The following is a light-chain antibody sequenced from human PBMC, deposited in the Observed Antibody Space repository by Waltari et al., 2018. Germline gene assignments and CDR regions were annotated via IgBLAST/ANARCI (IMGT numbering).Light chain of an antibody. Sequence: EIVLTQAPATLSLSPGERGTLSCRASQSIGNYLAWYQQKPGQAPRLLIYGASDSATGISSRFSGSGSGTDFTLTTSSLEPKDFAVYYCEERGDWPLTFGQGTRLEIK. V-gene: IGKV3-11*01. CDR3: EERGDWPLT. J-gene: IGKJ5*01. CDR1: QSIGNY. CDR2: GAS.